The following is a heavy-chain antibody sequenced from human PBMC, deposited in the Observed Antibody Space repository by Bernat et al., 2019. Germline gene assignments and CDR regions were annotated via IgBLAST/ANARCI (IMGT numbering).Heavy chain of an antibody. V-gene: IGHV4-39*01. J-gene: IGHJ3*02. CDR1: GGSLTSSSYY. D-gene: IGHD3-9*01. CDR2: IYSSGTA. CDR3: ARPAPFNYYHIMRTTPGLHAFDI. Sequence: QLQLQESGPGLVKPSETLSLTCTISGGSLTSSSYYWGWIRQSPGKTLEWLGSIYSSGTAYYNPSFKTRVTMSVDPSKNQFSLILSSVTAADTAVYYCARPAPFNYYHIMRTTPGLHAFDIWGQGTLVTVSS.